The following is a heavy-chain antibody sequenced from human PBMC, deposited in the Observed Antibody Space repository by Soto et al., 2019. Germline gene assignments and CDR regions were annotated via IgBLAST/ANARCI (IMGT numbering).Heavy chain of an antibody. Sequence: PGGSLRLSCAASGFTFSSYDMHWVRQATGKGLEWVSAIGTAGDTYYPGSVKGRFTISRENAKNSLYLQMNSLRAGDTAVYYCARGGTRGLGIDYYYYYMDVWGKGTTATVS. D-gene: IGHD7-27*01. J-gene: IGHJ6*03. V-gene: IGHV3-13*01. CDR1: GFTFSSYD. CDR2: IGTAGDT. CDR3: ARGGTRGLGIDYYYYYMDV.